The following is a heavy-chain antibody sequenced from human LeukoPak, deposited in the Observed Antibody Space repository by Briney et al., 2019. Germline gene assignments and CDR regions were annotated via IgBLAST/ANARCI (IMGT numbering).Heavy chain of an antibody. V-gene: IGHV3-30*18. Sequence: PGGSLRLSCAASGSTFSSYGMHWVRQAPGKGLEWVAVISYDGSNKYYADSVKGRFTISRDNSKNTLYLQMNSLRAEDTAVYYCAKDIGLDYYDSSGPWDFQHWGQGTLVTVSS. CDR3: AKDIGLDYYDSSGPWDFQH. CDR2: ISYDGSNK. J-gene: IGHJ1*01. CDR1: GSTFSSYG. D-gene: IGHD3-22*01.